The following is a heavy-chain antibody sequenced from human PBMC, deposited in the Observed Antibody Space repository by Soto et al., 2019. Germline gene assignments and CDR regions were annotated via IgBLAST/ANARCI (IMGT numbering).Heavy chain of an antibody. J-gene: IGHJ4*02. Sequence: QVQLVQSGAEVKTPGASVKVSCTASGYTFTDYDINWVRQAPGQGLEWGGRMNPSSGKTDYAQNFQARVTMTRDTSISTAYLELSNLGYEDTAVFYCSTWGRDGWYTGFFWGQGTLVTVAS. CDR3: STWGRDGWYTGFF. CDR2: MNPSSGKT. D-gene: IGHD6-19*01. CDR1: GYTFTDYD. V-gene: IGHV1-8*01.